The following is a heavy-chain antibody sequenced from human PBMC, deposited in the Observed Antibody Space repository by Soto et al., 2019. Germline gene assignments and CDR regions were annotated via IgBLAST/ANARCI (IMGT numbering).Heavy chain of an antibody. D-gene: IGHD1-1*01. CDR3: ARDKDREQPGGNYYYTLDV. CDR2: IIPIFRTP. Sequence: QVQLVQSGAEVLKPGSSVKVSCKASGGTFDTFAISWVRQAPGQGLEWMGGIIPIFRTPDYAQKFKGRVTITADVSTSTAYMELSSLRSEDTAVYYCARDKDREQPGGNYYYTLDVWGQGTTVPVSS. V-gene: IGHV1-69*12. CDR1: GGTFDTFA. J-gene: IGHJ6*02.